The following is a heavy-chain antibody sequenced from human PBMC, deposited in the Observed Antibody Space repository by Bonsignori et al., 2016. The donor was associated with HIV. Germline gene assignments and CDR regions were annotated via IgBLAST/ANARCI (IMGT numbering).Heavy chain of an antibody. V-gene: IGHV3-7*01. D-gene: IGHD5-12*01. CDR3: ARVHVVATRGADAFDT. J-gene: IGHJ3*02. Sequence: WIRQPPGKGLEWVANIKQDGSEKYYVDSVKGRFTISRDNAKNSLYLQMNSLRAEDTAVYYCARVHVVATRGADAFDTWGQGTMVTVSS. CDR2: IKQDGSEK.